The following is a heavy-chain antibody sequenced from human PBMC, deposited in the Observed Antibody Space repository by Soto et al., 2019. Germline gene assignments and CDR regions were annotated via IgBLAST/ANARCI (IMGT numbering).Heavy chain of an antibody. CDR2: IYYSGST. D-gene: IGHD3-10*01. V-gene: IGHV4-59*08. CDR1: GGSISSYY. J-gene: IGHJ6*03. CDR3: ATFGEDYYYYYMDV. Sequence: PSETLSLTCTVSGGSISSYYWSWIRQPPGKGLEWIGYIYYSGSTNYNPSLKSRVTISVDTSKNQFSLKLSSVTAADTAVYYCATFGEDYYYYYMDVWGKGTTVTVSS.